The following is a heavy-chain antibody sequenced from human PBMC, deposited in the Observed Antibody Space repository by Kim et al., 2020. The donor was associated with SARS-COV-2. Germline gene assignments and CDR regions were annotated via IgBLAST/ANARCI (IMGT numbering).Heavy chain of an antibody. CDR3: ARDFTSSWVY. CDR1: GFNFYRYD. CDR2: ISSSSRYI. D-gene: IGHD6-13*01. J-gene: IGHJ4*02. V-gene: IGHV3-21*01. Sequence: GGSLRLSCAGSGFNFYRYDMNWVRQAPGKGLEWVSFISSSSRYIYYADSVKGRFTISRDNAKNSVFLQMNSLRADDTGVYFCARDFTSSWVYWGQGILITVSS.